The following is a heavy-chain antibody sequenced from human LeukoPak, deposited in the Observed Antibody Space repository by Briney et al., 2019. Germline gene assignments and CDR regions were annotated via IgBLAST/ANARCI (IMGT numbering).Heavy chain of an antibody. CDR1: GFIFSNYA. J-gene: IGHJ6*02. V-gene: IGHV3-23*01. CDR2: ISISGVTT. Sequence: SGGSLRLSCAASGFIFSNYAMSWVRQAPGKGLEWISAISISGVTTRYADSVKGRFTISRDSSKSTLYLQMNSLRAEDSALYYCAKNYGDYLCMDAWGQGTTVTVSS. D-gene: IGHD4-17*01. CDR3: AKNYGDYLCMDA.